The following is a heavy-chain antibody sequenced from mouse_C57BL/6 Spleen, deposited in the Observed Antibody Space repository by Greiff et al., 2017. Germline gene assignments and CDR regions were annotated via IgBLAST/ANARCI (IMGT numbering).Heavy chain of an antibody. CDR1: GYTFTEYT. J-gene: IGHJ2*01. Sequence: VQLQQSGAELVKPGASVKLSCKASGYTFTEYTIHWVKQRSGQGLEWIGWFYPGSGSIKYNEKFKDKATLTADKSSSTVYMELSRLTSEDSAVXFCARHEDGGYYGSGYDDYFDYWGQGTTLTVSS. CDR2: FYPGSGSI. CDR3: ARHEDGGYYGSGYDDYFDY. D-gene: IGHD1-1*01. V-gene: IGHV1-62-2*01.